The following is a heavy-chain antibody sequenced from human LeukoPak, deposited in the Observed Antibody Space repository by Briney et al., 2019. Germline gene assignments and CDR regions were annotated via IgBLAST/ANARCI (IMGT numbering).Heavy chain of an antibody. CDR2: INTNSGGT. CDR1: GYTFTGYY. CDR3: ARDYFTANDY. J-gene: IGHJ4*02. Sequence: GASVKVSCKASGYTFTGYYIHWVRQAPGQGLEWMGWINTNSGGTNYAQKFQGRVTMTRDTSISTAYMELSRLRSDDTAVYYCARDYFTANDYWGQGTLVTVSS. V-gene: IGHV1-2*02. D-gene: IGHD2-21*02.